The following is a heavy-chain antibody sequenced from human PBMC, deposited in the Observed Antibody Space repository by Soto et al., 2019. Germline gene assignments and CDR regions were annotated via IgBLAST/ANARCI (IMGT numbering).Heavy chain of an antibody. CDR1: GFTFSSYA. CDR2: IAYDGSNK. D-gene: IGHD6-19*01. J-gene: IGHJ4*02. Sequence: QVQLVESGGGVVQPGRSLRLSCAASGFTFSSYAMHWVRQAPGKGLEWVAVIAYDGSNKYYADSVKGRFTIARDNSKNPLYLQTDSRRAEDTAVYYCARDPGRQWLVRCYGDYRGQGTLVTGSS. CDR3: ARDPGRQWLVRCYGDY. V-gene: IGHV3-30-3*01.